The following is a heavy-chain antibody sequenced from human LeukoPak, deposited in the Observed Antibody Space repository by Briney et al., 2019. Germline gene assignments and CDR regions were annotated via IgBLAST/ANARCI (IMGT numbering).Heavy chain of an antibody. V-gene: IGHV3-30*02. D-gene: IGHD2-15*01. CDR1: GFIFSNFG. J-gene: IGHJ4*02. CDR2: IRNDESKK. Sequence: PGGSLRLSCAASGFIFSNFGMHWVRQAPGKGLEWVAFIRNDESKKYYADSVKGRFTIARDNSKNTLYLQMNSLSAEDTAVYYCAKGILEVIQIPDYWGQGTLVTVSS. CDR3: AKGILEVIQIPDY.